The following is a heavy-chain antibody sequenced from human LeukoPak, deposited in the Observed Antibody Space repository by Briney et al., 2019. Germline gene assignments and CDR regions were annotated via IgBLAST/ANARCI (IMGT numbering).Heavy chain of an antibody. V-gene: IGHV4-59*12. CDR1: GGSISSYY. D-gene: IGHD2/OR15-2a*01. Sequence: SETLSLTCTVSGGSISSYYWSWIRQPPGKGLEWIGYIYYSGSTNYNPSLKSRVTISVDTSKNQFSLKLSSVTAADTAVYYCAGELFVSHAFDIWGQGTMITVSS. J-gene: IGHJ3*02. CDR3: AGELFVSHAFDI. CDR2: IYYSGST.